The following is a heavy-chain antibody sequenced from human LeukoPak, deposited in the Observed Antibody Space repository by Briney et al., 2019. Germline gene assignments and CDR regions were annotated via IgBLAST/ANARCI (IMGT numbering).Heavy chain of an antibody. CDR3: ARGRVEEYCSSTSCQRAYYFDH. CDR1: GFTFSSYA. J-gene: IGHJ4*02. V-gene: IGHV3-30*04. Sequence: PGRSLRLSCAASGFTFSSYAMHWVRQAPGKGLEWVAVISYDGSNKYYADSVKGRFTISRDNSKNTLYLQMNSLRAEDTAVYYCARGRVEEYCSSTSCQRAYYFDHWGQGTLVTVSS. D-gene: IGHD2-2*01. CDR2: ISYDGSNK.